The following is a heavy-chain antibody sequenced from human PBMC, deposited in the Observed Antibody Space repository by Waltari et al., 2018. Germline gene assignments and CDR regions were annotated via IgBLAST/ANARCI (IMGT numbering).Heavy chain of an antibody. Sequence: EVQLVESGGGLVQPGGSLRLSCAASGFTFFSYLMSWVRPAPVKRLEWVANMNQDGSAKNYVDSVKGRFTISRDNTKNSLYLEMNSLRAEDTAVYYCARDTFYGTYDYWGQGTQVTVSS. CDR2: MNQDGSAK. D-gene: IGHD3-10*01. V-gene: IGHV3-7*01. J-gene: IGHJ4*02. CDR3: ARDTFYGTYDY. CDR1: GFTFFSYL.